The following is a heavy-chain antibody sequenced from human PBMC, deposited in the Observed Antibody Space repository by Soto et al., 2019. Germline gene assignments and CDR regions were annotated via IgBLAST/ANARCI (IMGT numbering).Heavy chain of an antibody. V-gene: IGHV4-34*01. CDR1: GGSFSGYY. Sequence: PSETLSLTCAVYGGSFSGYYWSWIRQPPGKGLEWIGEINHSGSTNYNPSLKSRVTISVDTSKNQFSLKLSSVTAADTAVYYCARGSITMVRGVIYYYYGMDVWGQGTTVTVSS. D-gene: IGHD3-10*01. CDR3: ARGSITMVRGVIYYYYGMDV. J-gene: IGHJ6*02. CDR2: INHSGST.